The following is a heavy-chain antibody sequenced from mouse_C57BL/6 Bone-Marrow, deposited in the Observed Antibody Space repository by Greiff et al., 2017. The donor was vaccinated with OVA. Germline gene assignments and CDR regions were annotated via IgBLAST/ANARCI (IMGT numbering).Heavy chain of an antibody. V-gene: IGHV14-4*01. CDR3: TCYYYGSYWYFVV. CDR2: IDPENGDT. Sequence: VQLQQSGAELVRPGASVKLSCTASGFNIKDDYMHWVKQRPEQGLEWIGWIDPENGDTEYASKFQGKATITADTSSNTAYLQLSSLTSEDTAVYYCTCYYYGSYWYFVVWGTGTTVTVSS. CDR1: GFNIKDDY. D-gene: IGHD1-1*01. J-gene: IGHJ1*03.